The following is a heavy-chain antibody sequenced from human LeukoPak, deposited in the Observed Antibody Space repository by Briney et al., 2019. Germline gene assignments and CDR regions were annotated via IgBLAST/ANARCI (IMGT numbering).Heavy chain of an antibody. CDR2: INHSGST. J-gene: IGHJ6*03. CDR1: GGSFSGYY. CDR3: ARGGPHLGYSYGYYYYYYYMDV. Sequence: PSETLSLTCAVYGGSFSGYYWSWIRQPPGKGLEWIGEINHSGSTNYNPSLKSRVTISVDTSKNQFSLKLSSVTAADTAVYYCARGGPHLGYSYGYYYYYYYMDVWGKGTTVTVSS. V-gene: IGHV4-34*01. D-gene: IGHD5-18*01.